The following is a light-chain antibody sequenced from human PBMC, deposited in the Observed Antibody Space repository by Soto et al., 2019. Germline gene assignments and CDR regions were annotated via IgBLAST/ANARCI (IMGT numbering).Light chain of an antibody. V-gene: IGKV3-11*01. CDR3: QQRSNWPLT. CDR2: DAS. J-gene: IGKJ4*01. CDR1: QSVSSY. Sequence: EIVLTQSPATLSLSPGERATLSCRASQSVSSYLAWYQQKPGQAPRLLIYDASNRATGIPARFSGSESGTDFTLTISSLEPEDFAVYYCQQRSNWPLTFVGGTKVEIK.